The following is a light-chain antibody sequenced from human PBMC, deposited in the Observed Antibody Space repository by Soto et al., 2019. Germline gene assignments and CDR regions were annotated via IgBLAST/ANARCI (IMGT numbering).Light chain of an antibody. CDR1: SSDIGAYNF. CDR2: DVN. CDR3: TSWTTSTTMI. V-gene: IGLV2-14*03. J-gene: IGLJ2*01. Sequence: QSVLTQPAPVSGSPGQSITISCTGTSSDIGAYNFVSWYQQHPGKAPKLMLYDVNIRPSGVSNRFSGSKSGNTASLTISGLQAEDEADYYCTSWTTSTTMIFGGGTK.